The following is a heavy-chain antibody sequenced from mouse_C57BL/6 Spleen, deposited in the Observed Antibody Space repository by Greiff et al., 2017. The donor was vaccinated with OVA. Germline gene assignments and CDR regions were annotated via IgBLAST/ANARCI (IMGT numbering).Heavy chain of an antibody. Sequence: EVQWVESGGDLVKPGGSLKLSCAASGFTFSSYGMSWVRQTPDKRLEWVATISSGGSYTYYPDSVKGRFTISRDNAKNTLYLQMSSLKSEDTAMYYCARQITTVVDYFDYWGQGTTLTVSS. V-gene: IGHV5-6*01. CDR1: GFTFSSYG. CDR2: ISSGGSYT. CDR3: ARQITTVVDYFDY. J-gene: IGHJ2*01. D-gene: IGHD1-1*01.